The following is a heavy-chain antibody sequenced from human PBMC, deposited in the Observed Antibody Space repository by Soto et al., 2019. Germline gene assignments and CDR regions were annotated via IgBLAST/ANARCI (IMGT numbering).Heavy chain of an antibody. J-gene: IGHJ4*02. CDR2: IKSKTDGGTT. D-gene: IGHD3-22*01. CDR1: GFTFSNAW. V-gene: IGHV3-15*07. Sequence: GGSLRLSCAASGFTFSNAWMNWVRQAPGKGLEWVGRIKSKTDGGTTDYAAPVKGRFTISRDDSKNTLYLQMNSLKTEDTAVYYCTTDFLPVVVVITTGRDYWGQGTLVTVSS. CDR3: TTDFLPVVVVITTGRDY.